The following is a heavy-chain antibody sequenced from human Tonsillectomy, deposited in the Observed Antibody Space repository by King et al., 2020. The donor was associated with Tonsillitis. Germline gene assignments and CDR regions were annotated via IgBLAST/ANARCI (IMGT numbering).Heavy chain of an antibody. V-gene: IGHV3-7*01. CDR3: ARDIDGSLDY. CDR2: INQGGSGK. CDR1: GFTLSNCW. D-gene: IGHD3-10*01. Sequence: VQLVESGGGLVQPGGSLRLSCAASGFTLSNCWMAWVRPAPGKGLDWVANINQGGSGKNYVDSVKGRFTISRENAKNSLYLQMNSLRAEDTAVYYCARDIDGSLDYWGQGTLVTVSS. J-gene: IGHJ4*02.